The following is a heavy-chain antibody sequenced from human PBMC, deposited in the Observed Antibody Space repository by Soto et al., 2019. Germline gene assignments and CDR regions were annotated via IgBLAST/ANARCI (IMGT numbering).Heavy chain of an antibody. D-gene: IGHD3-22*01. CDR1: GYSFTSYW. V-gene: IGHV5-51*01. CDR3: ARRGGYYYDSSGPVDY. CDR2: IYPGDSDT. Sequence: GESLKISCKGSGYSFTSYWIGWVRQMPGKGLEWMGIIYPGDSDTRYSPSFQGQVTISADKFISTAYLQWSSLKASEPAMYYCARRGGYYYDSSGPVDYWGQGTLVTVSS. J-gene: IGHJ4*02.